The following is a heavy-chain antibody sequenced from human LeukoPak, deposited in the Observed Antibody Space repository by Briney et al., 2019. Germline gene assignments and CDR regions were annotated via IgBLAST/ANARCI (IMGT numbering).Heavy chain of an antibody. CDR1: GFTFSSYS. V-gene: IGHV3-21*01. Sequence: GGSLRLSCAASGFTFSSYSMNWVRQAPGKGLEWVSSISSSSSYIYYADSVKGRFTISRDNAKNSQYLQMNSLRAEDTAVYYCARDRLVEAAAGIEDYWGQGTLVTVSS. CDR3: ARDRLVEAAAGIEDY. D-gene: IGHD6-13*01. CDR2: ISSSSSYI. J-gene: IGHJ4*02.